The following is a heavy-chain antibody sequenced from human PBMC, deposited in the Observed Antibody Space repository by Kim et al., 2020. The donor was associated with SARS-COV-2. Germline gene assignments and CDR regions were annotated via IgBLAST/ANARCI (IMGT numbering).Heavy chain of an antibody. Sequence: ASVKVSCKASGYTFTSYAMHWVRQAPGQRLEWMGWINAGNGNTKYSQKFQGRVTITRDTSASTAYMELSSLRSEDTAVYYCARVRLIAAAGLVDYWGQGTLVTVSS. D-gene: IGHD6-13*01. J-gene: IGHJ4*02. CDR2: INAGNGNT. V-gene: IGHV1-3*01. CDR3: ARVRLIAAAGLVDY. CDR1: GYTFTSYA.